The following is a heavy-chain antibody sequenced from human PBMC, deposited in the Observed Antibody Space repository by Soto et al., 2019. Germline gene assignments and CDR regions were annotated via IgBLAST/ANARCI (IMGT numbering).Heavy chain of an antibody. Sequence: GASLKISCQSFGYTFTAYWIAWVRQMPGKGLEWMGIIFPADSEIRYSPSFRGHVTISADKSISTAYLQWSRLEASDTAMYYCARPLYPGYCTDGVCYSYDYWGQGTPVTVSS. CDR2: IFPADSEI. V-gene: IGHV5-51*01. CDR1: GYTFTAYW. D-gene: IGHD2-8*01. J-gene: IGHJ4*02. CDR3: ARPLYPGYCTDGVCYSYDY.